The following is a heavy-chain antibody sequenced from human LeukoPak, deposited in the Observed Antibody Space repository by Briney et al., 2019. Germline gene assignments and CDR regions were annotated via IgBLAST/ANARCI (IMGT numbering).Heavy chain of an antibody. Sequence: GASVKVSCKASGYTLTSYDINWVRQATGQGLEWMGWMNPNSGNTGYAQKFQGRVTMTRNTSISTAYMELSSLRSEDTAVYYCARGIVSHYYYYMDVWGKGTTVTVSS. CDR3: ARGIVSHYYYYMDV. J-gene: IGHJ6*03. D-gene: IGHD3-16*02. V-gene: IGHV1-8*01. CDR1: GYTLTSYD. CDR2: MNPNSGNT.